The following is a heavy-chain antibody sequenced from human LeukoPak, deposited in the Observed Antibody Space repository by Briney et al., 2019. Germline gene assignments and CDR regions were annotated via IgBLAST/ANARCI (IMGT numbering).Heavy chain of an antibody. J-gene: IGHJ2*01. D-gene: IGHD3-22*01. CDR1: GGSINSYY. Sequence: PSETLSLTHTVSGGSINSYYWGWIRQPPGKGLEWIGYIYYSGNTNYNPSLKSRVSISIDTSKNQLSLQLSSVTAADTAVYYCARDRDSSGLRDFDLWGRGTLVTVSA. CDR3: ARDRDSSGLRDFDL. CDR2: IYYSGNT. V-gene: IGHV4-59*01.